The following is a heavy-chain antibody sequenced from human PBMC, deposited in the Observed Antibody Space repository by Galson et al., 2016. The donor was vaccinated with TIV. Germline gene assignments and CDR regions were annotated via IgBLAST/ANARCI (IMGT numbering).Heavy chain of an antibody. J-gene: IGHJ4*02. D-gene: IGHD1-14*01. CDR1: GGTFSNRA. V-gene: IGHV1-69*13. CDR2: ILSIFGTT. CDR3: ARARTLVREMPKDFDY. Sequence: SVKVSCKASGGTFSNRAIHWVRQAPGQGLEWMGGILSIFGTTKYAEKFQGRITITAADSTSTVYMELSSLRPDDTAVYYCARARTLVREMPKDFDYWGQGTLVTVSS.